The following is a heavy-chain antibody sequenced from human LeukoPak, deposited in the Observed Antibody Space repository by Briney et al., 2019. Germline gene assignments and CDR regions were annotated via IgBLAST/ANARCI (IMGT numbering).Heavy chain of an antibody. CDR3: RGIHSSSWYYFDY. CDR2: IYYSGST. V-gene: IGHV4-39*01. CDR1: GGSISSSSYY. J-gene: IGHJ4*02. D-gene: IGHD6-13*01. Sequence: SETLSLTCTVSGGSISSSSYYWGWIRLPPGKGLEWIGSIYYSGSTYYNPSLKSRVTISVDTSKNQFSLKLSSVTAADTAVYYCRGIHSSSWYYFDYWGQGTLVTVSS.